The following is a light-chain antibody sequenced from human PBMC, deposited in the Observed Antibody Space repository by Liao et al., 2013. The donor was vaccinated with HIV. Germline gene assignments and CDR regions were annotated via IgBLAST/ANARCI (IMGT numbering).Light chain of an antibody. CDR3: QAWDSSTAV. CDR2: QDS. J-gene: IGLJ1*01. CDR1: KLGDKY. V-gene: IGLV3-1*01. Sequence: SYELTQPPSVSVSPGQTASITCFGDKLGDKYACWYQQKPGQSPVLVICQDSMRPSGIPERFSGSNSGNTATLTISGTQAMDEADYYCQAWDSSTAVFGPGTKVTVL.